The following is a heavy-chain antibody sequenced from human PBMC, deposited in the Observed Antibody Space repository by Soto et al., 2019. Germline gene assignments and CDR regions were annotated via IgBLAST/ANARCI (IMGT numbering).Heavy chain of an antibody. CDR1: GFIFATHT. CDR3: GKAGSSNYNEYLDY. CDR2: ITGSGIDT. Sequence: VQLVESGGGLVKPGGSLRLSCAASGFIFATHTINWVRQAPGKGLEWVSSITGSGIDTRYADSVKGRFTISRDNAKASLYLQMNSLGAEDTAVYYCGKAGSSNYNEYLDYWGEGTVVTASS. J-gene: IGHJ4*02. D-gene: IGHD4-4*01. V-gene: IGHV3-21*02.